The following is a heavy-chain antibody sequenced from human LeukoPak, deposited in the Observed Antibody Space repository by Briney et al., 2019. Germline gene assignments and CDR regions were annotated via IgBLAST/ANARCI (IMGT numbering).Heavy chain of an antibody. V-gene: IGHV1-69*01. CDR2: IIPIFGTA. CDR1: GGTFSSYA. Sequence: ASVKVSCKASGGTFSSYAISWVRQAPGQGLEWMGGIIPIFGTANYAQKFQGRVTITADESTSTAYMELSSLRSEDTAVYYCAREKETTYYYDSSGYYDAFDIWGQGTMVTVSS. J-gene: IGHJ3*02. CDR3: AREKETTYYYDSSGYYDAFDI. D-gene: IGHD3-22*01.